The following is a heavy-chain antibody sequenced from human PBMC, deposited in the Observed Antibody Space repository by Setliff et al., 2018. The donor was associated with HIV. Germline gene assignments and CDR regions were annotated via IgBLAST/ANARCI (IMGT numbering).Heavy chain of an antibody. CDR3: AGAGGFCNAATCLRGYDAFDI. CDR1: GYFFNNYG. Sequence: ASVKVSCKASGYFFNNYGIAWVRQDPGQGLEWMGWISGFNGNTNYAQILQGRVTVTTDTSTSTAYMELRSLRSDDTAVYYCAGAGGFCNAATCLRGYDAFDILGQVTTVTVSS. V-gene: IGHV1-18*01. D-gene: IGHD2-15*01. J-gene: IGHJ3*02. CDR2: ISGFNGNT.